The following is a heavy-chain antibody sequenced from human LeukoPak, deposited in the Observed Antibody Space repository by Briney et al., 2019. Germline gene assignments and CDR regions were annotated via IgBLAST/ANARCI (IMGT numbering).Heavy chain of an antibody. D-gene: IGHD6-19*01. CDR1: GYTFAGYY. CDR2: IKPNSGGT. CDR3: ARDPSSGPYYYYYYGMDV. Sequence: ASVKVSCKASGYTFAGYYIHWVRQAPGQGLEWMGWIKPNSGGTQLAQKFQGRVTMARDTSTSTVYMELSSLRSEDTAVYYCARDPSSGPYYYYYYGMDVWGQGTTVTVSS. J-gene: IGHJ6*02. V-gene: IGHV1-2*02.